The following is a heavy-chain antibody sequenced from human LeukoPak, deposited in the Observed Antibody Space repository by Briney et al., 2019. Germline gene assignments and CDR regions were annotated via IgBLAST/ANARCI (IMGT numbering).Heavy chain of an antibody. Sequence: PSETLSLTCAVYGGSFSDYYWSWIRQPPGKGLEWIGQINHSGSTNFNPSLKSRVTISVDTSKNQFSLRLSSVTAADTAVYYCTRDVDYWGQGTLVTVSS. J-gene: IGHJ4*02. CDR1: GGSFSDYY. V-gene: IGHV4-34*01. CDR2: INHSGST. CDR3: TRDVDY.